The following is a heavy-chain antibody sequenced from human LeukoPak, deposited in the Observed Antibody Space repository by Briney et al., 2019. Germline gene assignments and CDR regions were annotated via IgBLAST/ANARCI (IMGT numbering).Heavy chain of an antibody. CDR2: IKQDGSEK. CDR1: GFTFSSYW. D-gene: IGHD2-15*01. V-gene: IGHV3-7*02. J-gene: IGHJ4*02. Sequence: VGSPRHSCAAPGFTFSSYWMSWVRQAPGKGLEWVANIKQDGSEKYYVDSVKGRFTISRDNDKNSLYLQMNSLRAEDTAVYYCARVACSGGSCLDYWGQGTLVTVSS. CDR3: ARVACSGGSCLDY.